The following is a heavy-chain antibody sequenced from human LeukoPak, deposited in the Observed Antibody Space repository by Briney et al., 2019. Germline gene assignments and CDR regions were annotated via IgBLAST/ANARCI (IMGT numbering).Heavy chain of an antibody. V-gene: IGHV4-4*07. CDR3: ARDYLVGAPLDS. CDR1: GVSITNYY. CDR2: MYISGST. D-gene: IGHD1-26*01. J-gene: IGHJ4*02. Sequence: SETLSLTCTVSGVSITNYYWAWIRQPAGKGLEWIGRMYISGSTNYNPALKSRVTISIDKTKNQFSLRLRSVTAADTAVYYCARDYLVGAPLDSWGQGILVTLSS.